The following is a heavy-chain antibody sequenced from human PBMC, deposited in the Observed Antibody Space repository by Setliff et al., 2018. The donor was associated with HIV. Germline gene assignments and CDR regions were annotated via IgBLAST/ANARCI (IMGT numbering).Heavy chain of an antibody. V-gene: IGHV4-39*01. Sequence: SETLSLTCTVSGGSMSSSSYYWGWIRQTPDKGLEWIGIIYYSGATYYNPSLTSRVTISVDTSRNQFSLKLRSVTAAETAVYYCAGYCNDNNCFAYAFDIWGQGTMVTVSS. CDR3: AGYCNDNNCFAYAFDI. CDR2: IYYSGAT. CDR1: GGSMSSSSYY. D-gene: IGHD2-2*01. J-gene: IGHJ3*02.